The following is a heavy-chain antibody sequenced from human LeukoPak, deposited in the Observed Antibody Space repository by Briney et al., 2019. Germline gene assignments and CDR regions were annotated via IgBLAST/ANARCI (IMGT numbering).Heavy chain of an antibody. J-gene: IGHJ4*02. CDR2: ISAYNGNT. V-gene: IGHV1-18*01. Sequence: PGASVKVSCKAPGYTFTSYGISWVRQAPGQGLEWMGWISAYNGNTNYAQKLQGRVTMTTDTSTSTAYMELRSLRSDDTAVYYCARDTEYSSPPDFDYWGQGTLVTVSS. D-gene: IGHD6-6*01. CDR3: ARDTEYSSPPDFDY. CDR1: GYTFTSYG.